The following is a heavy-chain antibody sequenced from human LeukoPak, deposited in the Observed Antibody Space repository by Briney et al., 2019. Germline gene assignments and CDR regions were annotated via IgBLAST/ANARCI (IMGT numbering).Heavy chain of an antibody. CDR1: GGSISSSSYY. Sequence: SETLSLTCTVSGGSISSSSYYWGWIRQPPGKGLDWIGSIYYSGRTYYNPSLKSRVTISLDTSKNQFTLKLRSVTAADTAVYYCASLQYSSLSLAPVWGKGTTVTVSS. CDR2: IYYSGRT. CDR3: ASLQYSSLSLAPV. V-gene: IGHV4-39*06. J-gene: IGHJ6*04. D-gene: IGHD6-13*01.